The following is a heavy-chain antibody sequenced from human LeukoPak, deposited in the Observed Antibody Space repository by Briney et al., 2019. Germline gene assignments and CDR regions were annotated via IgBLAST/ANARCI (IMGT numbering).Heavy chain of an antibody. J-gene: IGHJ5*02. V-gene: IGHV3-48*03. CDR1: GFTFSSYE. CDR2: ISSAGTTK. CDR3: VRDYWFDP. Sequence: GGSLRLSCAASGFTFSSYEMNWVRQAPGKGLEWISYISSAGTTKIYADSVKGRFTISRDNAKNSLYLQMNSLRAEDTAVYYCVRDYWFDPWGHGTLVTVSS.